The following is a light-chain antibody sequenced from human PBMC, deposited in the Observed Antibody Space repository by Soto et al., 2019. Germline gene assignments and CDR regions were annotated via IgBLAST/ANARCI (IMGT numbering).Light chain of an antibody. Sequence: DIQMTQSPSSLSASVGDRVTITCRASQSINKYINWYQQKPGKAPNLLINGASSLQSGVPSRFSGSGSGTDFTLTISNLQPEDFATYYCQQTHSTPFTFGPGTKVDIK. V-gene: IGKV1-39*01. CDR2: GAS. CDR3: QQTHSTPFT. CDR1: QSINKY. J-gene: IGKJ3*01.